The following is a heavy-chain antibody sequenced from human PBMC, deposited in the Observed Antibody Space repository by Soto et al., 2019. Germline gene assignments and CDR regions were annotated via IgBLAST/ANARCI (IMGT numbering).Heavy chain of an antibody. V-gene: IGHV3-30*18. J-gene: IGHJ4*02. Sequence: VQLVESGGGVVQPGRSLRLSCAASGLTFSTYGFHWVRQAPAKGLEWVAVISNDVRNIHYAESVKGRFTISTDNSKNTLYQQMISLRPNDTAVYYCVKDTLGGMAPVFMPGADWGKGTLFTVSS. CDR1: GLTFSTYG. D-gene: IGHD2-2*01. CDR3: VKDTLGGMAPVFMPGAD. CDR2: ISNDVRNI.